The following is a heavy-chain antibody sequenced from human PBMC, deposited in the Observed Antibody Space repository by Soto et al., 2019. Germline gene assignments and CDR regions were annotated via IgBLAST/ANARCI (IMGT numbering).Heavy chain of an antibody. D-gene: IGHD6-13*01. Sequence: QVQLQQWGAGLLKPSETLSLTCAVYGGSFSGYYWRWIRQPPGKGLEWIGEINHSGSTNYNPSLKSRVTISVDTYKNQFSLKLSSVTAADTAVYYCARHCPGIAGDRFDYWGQGTLVTVSS. CDR2: INHSGST. V-gene: IGHV4-34*01. J-gene: IGHJ4*02. CDR3: ARHCPGIAGDRFDY. CDR1: GGSFSGYY.